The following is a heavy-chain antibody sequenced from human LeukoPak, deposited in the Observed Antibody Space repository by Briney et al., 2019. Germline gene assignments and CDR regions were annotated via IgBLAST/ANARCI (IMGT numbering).Heavy chain of an antibody. D-gene: IGHD6-19*01. J-gene: IGHJ4*02. CDR1: GFTFSTYD. Sequence: PGGSLRLSCAASGFTFSTYDMSWVRQAPGKGLEWVSSISSSSSYIYYADSVKGRFTISRDNAKNSLYLQMNSLRAEDTAVYYCARDWASYSSGWYGVISDYWGQGTLVTVSS. CDR2: ISSSSSYI. V-gene: IGHV3-21*01. CDR3: ARDWASYSSGWYGVISDY.